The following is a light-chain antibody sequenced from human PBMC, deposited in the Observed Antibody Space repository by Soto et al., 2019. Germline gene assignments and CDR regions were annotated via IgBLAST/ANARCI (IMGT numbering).Light chain of an antibody. J-gene: IGKJ1*01. V-gene: IGKV3-20*01. CDR1: QSVNQK. CDR2: DAS. Sequence: EFVLTQSPATLSVSPGVRATLSCRASQSVNQKLGWYQQKPGQAPRLLIYDASSRATGIPDRFSGSGSGTDFTLTISRLEPEDFAVYYCQQYGSSPQTFGQGTKVDIK. CDR3: QQYGSSPQT.